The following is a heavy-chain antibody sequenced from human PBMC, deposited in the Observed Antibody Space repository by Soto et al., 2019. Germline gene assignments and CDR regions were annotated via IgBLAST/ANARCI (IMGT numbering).Heavy chain of an antibody. J-gene: IGHJ3*02. CDR1: GGTFSSYT. CDR3: ASLLYSSGSPAFDI. Sequence: SVKGSCKASGGTFSSYTISWVRQAPGQGLEWMGRIIPILGIANYAQKFQGRVTITADKSTSTAYMELSSLRSEDTAVYYCASLLYSSGSPAFDIWGQGTMDTVSS. D-gene: IGHD6-19*01. V-gene: IGHV1-69*02. CDR2: IIPILGIA.